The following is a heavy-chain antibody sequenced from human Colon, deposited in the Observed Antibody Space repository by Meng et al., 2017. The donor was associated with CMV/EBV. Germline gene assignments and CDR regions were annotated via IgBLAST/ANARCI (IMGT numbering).Heavy chain of an antibody. V-gene: IGHV3-30*02. CDR1: GFSFKNYA. CDR3: AKATSLAGTLGS. J-gene: IGHJ5*02. Sequence: GESLKISCAGSGFSFKNYAMHWVRQAPGKGLEWVAYIQYDSNNKWYGDSVRGRFTISRDNSKNTLYLEMYSLRAEDTAMYYCAKATSLAGTLGSWGQGTLVTVSS. D-gene: IGHD1-1*01. CDR2: IQYDSNNK.